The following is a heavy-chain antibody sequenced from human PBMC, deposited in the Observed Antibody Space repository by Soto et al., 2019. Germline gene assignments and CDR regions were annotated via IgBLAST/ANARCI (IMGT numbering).Heavy chain of an antibody. V-gene: IGHV3-13*01. CDR2: IGTAGDT. CDR3: ARGSPHYYYMDV. Sequence: PGGSLRLSCAASGFTSSSYDMHWVRQATGKGLEWVSAIGTAGDTYYPGSVKGRFTISRENAKNSLYLQMNSLRAGDTAVYYCARGSPHYYYMDVWGKGTTVTVSS. CDR1: GFTSSSYD. J-gene: IGHJ6*03.